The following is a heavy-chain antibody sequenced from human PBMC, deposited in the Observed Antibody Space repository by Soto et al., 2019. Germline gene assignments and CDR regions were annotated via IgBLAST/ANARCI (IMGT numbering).Heavy chain of an antibody. V-gene: IGHV2-5*02. Sequence: QITLKESGPTLVKPTQTLTLTCTFSGFSLSTSGVGVGWIRQTPRKALEWLALIYWDDDKRISSSMKNRLTKTKDTSKHQVAHMMTNMASGDKATYYCAHYASKWVVNCDYGGHGILVTVSS. J-gene: IGHJ4*01. CDR2: IYWDDDK. D-gene: IGHD1-26*01. CDR3: AHYASKWVVNCDY. CDR1: GFSLSTSGVG.